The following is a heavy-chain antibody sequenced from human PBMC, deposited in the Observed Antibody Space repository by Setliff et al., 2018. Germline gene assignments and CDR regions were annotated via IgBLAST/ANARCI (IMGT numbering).Heavy chain of an antibody. V-gene: IGHV5-51*01. Sequence: PGESLKISCQGSGYSFTSYRIGWVRQMPGKGLEWMGIIYPGDSDARYSPSFQGQVTISADKSITTAYLQWSSLKASDTAMYYCARDRGFCSSTSCYPAFDIWGQGTMVTVSS. CDR3: ARDRGFCSSTSCYPAFDI. D-gene: IGHD2-2*01. CDR1: GYSFTSYR. J-gene: IGHJ3*02. CDR2: IYPGDSDA.